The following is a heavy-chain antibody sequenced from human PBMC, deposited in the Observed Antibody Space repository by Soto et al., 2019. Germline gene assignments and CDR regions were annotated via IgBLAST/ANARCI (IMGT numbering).Heavy chain of an antibody. D-gene: IGHD2-15*01. CDR3: ARAGCDGGSCYTLVGLRHGMDV. Sequence: QVQLVESGGGVVQPGRSLRLSCAASGFTFSSDAMYWVRQAPGKGLEWVAVISYDGNNKYYADSVKGRFTISRDNSKNTLYLQMNSLRDEDTAMYYCARAGCDGGSCYTLVGLRHGMDVWGQGTTVTVSS. J-gene: IGHJ6*02. V-gene: IGHV3-30-3*01. CDR1: GFTFSSDA. CDR2: ISYDGNNK.